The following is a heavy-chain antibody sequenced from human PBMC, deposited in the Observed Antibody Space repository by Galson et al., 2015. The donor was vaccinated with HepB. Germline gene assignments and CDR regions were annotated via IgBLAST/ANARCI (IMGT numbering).Heavy chain of an antibody. V-gene: IGHV3-33*01. CDR3: ARGRIAAAGTGAFDI. CDR2: IWYDGSNK. Sequence: SLRLSCAASGFTFSSYGMHWVRQAPGKGLEWVAVIWYDGSNKYYADSVKGRFTISRDNSKNTLYLQMNSLRAEDTAVYYCARGRIAAAGTGAFDIWGQGTMVTVSS. J-gene: IGHJ3*02. D-gene: IGHD6-13*01. CDR1: GFTFSSYG.